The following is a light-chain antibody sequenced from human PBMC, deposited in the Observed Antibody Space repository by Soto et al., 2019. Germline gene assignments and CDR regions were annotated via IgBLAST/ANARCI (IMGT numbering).Light chain of an antibody. V-gene: IGKV1-39*01. J-gene: IGKJ4*01. CDR1: QNVSRY. CDR3: QQSDSAPLT. CDR2: AAS. Sequence: DIQMTQSPSSLSASVGDRVTITCRASQNVSRYLNWYQQKAGKAPTLLIYAASASQSGVPSRFSGSGSGTDFTLTITTLLPEDFASYYCQQSDSAPLTFGGGTKVEIK.